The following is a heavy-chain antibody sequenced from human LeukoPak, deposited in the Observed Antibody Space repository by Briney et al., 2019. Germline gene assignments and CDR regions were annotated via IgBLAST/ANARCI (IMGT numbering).Heavy chain of an antibody. CDR3: ARDSRGGWSGYFDY. Sequence: PGGSLRLSCAASGFTFSSYGMHWVRQAPGKGLEWVAFIRYDGSNKYYADSVKGRFTISRDNSKNTLYLQMNSLRADDTALYYCARDSRGGWSGYFDYWGQGTLVTVSS. CDR1: GFTFSSYG. D-gene: IGHD6-19*01. J-gene: IGHJ4*02. V-gene: IGHV3-30*02. CDR2: IRYDGSNK.